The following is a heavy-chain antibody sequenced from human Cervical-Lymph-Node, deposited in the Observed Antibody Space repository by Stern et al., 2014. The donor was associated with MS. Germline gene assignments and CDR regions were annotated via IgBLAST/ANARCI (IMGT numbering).Heavy chain of an antibody. CDR3: VSLLIAVSCY. CDR1: GFTFSSYA. V-gene: IGHV3-64D*06. J-gene: IGHJ4*02. Sequence: EVQLVESGGGLVQPGGSLRLSCSASGFTFSSYAMHWVRQAPGKGLEYGSAISSNGGSTYYADSVKGRFTISRDNSKNTLYLQMSSLRAEDTAVYYCVSLLIAVSCYWGQGTLVTVSS. D-gene: IGHD6-19*01. CDR2: ISSNGGST.